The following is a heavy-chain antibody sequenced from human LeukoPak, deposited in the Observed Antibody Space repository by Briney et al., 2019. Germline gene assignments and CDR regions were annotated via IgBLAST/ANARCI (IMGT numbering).Heavy chain of an antibody. CDR2: IYPGDSDT. V-gene: IGHV5-51*01. D-gene: IGHD2-2*01. Sequence: GESLKISCKGSGYSFTNYWIGWVRQMPGKGLEWRGIIYPGDSDTRYSPSFQDQVTISADKSITTAYLQWSSLKASDTAMYYCARRGYCATTTCYRLFDYWGQGTLVTVSS. CDR3: ARRGYCATTTCYRLFDY. J-gene: IGHJ4*02. CDR1: GYSFTNYW.